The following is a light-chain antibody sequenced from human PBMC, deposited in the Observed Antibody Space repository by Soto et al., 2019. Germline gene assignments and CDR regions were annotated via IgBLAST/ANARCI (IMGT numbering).Light chain of an antibody. Sequence: QSALTQPASVSGSPGQSITISCTGTSSDVGSYNLVSWYQQHPGKAPKLMIYEVSKRPSGVSNRFSGSKSGNTASLTISGLQAADESDYYCCAYAGSSTPGVFGGGTKLTVL. CDR2: EVS. CDR3: CAYAGSSTPGV. J-gene: IGLJ3*02. CDR1: SSDVGSYNL. V-gene: IGLV2-23*02.